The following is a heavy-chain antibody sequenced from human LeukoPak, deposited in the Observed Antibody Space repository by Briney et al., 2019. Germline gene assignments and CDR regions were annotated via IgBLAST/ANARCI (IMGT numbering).Heavy chain of an antibody. V-gene: IGHV3-21*04. Sequence: KAGGSLRLSCAASGFSFSSYSMNWVRQAPGKGLEWVSSISSTSRSSYIFYAESVKGRFTISRDNAKNSLYLQMNSLRAEDTALYYCAKDFSGSYSLPGDYWGQGTLVTASS. J-gene: IGHJ4*02. CDR1: GFSFSSYS. D-gene: IGHD1-26*01. CDR2: ISSTSRSSYI. CDR3: AKDFSGSYSLPGDY.